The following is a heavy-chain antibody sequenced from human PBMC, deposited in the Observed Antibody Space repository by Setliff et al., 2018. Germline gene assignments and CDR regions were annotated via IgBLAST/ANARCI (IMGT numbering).Heavy chain of an antibody. D-gene: IGHD3-3*01. J-gene: IGHJ6*03. CDR2: IYSGGTT. CDR3: ARMSGFLYMDV. CDR1: GDSMNSGVYY. Sequence: KLSETLSLTCKVSGDSMNSGVYYWAWIRQPPGKGLEWIGRIYSGGTTIYNPSLKSRLTISLDTSKNQFSLTLSSVTAADTAVYYCARMSGFLYMDVWGKGTTVTVSS. V-gene: IGHV4-39*07.